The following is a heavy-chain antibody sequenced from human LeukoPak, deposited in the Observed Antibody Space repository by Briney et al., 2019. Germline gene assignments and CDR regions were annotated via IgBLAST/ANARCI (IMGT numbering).Heavy chain of an antibody. V-gene: IGHV4-39*01. CDR3: ARRGRWLQLSY. D-gene: IGHD5-24*01. CDR2: IYYSGSN. CDR1: GCSFSSSCFY. Sequence: SESLSLSCTASGCSFSSSCFYWGRQRPPPGQGLEWSVSIYYSGSNYYNKFLSSRVTISVATSKNQFSVKLRSVTAADTAVYYCARRGRWLQLSYWGQGTLVTVSS. J-gene: IGHJ4*02.